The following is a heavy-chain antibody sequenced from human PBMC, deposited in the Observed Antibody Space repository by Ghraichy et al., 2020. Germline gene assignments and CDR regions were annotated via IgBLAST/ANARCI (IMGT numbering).Heavy chain of an antibody. D-gene: IGHD3-22*01. V-gene: IGHV3-49*03. CDR2: IRSKAYGGTT. J-gene: IGHJ4*02. Sequence: GGSLRLSCTASGFTFGDYAMSWFRQAPGKGLEWVGFIRSKAYGGTTEYAASVKGRFTISRDDSKSIAYLQMNSLKTEDTAVYYCTRGHLAYYYDSSDARPVDWGQGTLVTVSS. CDR1: GFTFGDYA. CDR3: TRGHLAYYYDSSDARPVD.